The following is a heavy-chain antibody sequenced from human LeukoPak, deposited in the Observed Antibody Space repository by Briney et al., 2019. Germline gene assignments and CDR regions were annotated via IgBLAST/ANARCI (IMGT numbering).Heavy chain of an antibody. CDR1: GFTFSDYA. Sequence: GGSLRLSCSASGFTFSDYAMDWVRQAPGKGLECVAVISSDVYDGTTEYYADSVKGRFTISRDNSKNTVHLQMNSLRAEDTAVYFCATYMSGWSEYFQHWGQGALVTVSS. CDR2: ISSDVYDGTTE. V-gene: IGHV3-30-3*01. CDR3: ATYMSGWSEYFQH. D-gene: IGHD6-19*01. J-gene: IGHJ1*01.